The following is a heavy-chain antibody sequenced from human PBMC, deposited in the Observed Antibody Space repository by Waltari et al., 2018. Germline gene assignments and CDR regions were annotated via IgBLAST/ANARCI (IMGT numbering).Heavy chain of an antibody. D-gene: IGHD3-16*01. V-gene: IGHV4-39*07. CDR2: IYYSGST. CDR1: GGSISSSSYY. CDR3: ARVALGAAQSDYYYYGMDV. J-gene: IGHJ6*02. Sequence: QLQLQESGPGLVKPSETLSLTCTVSGGSISSSSYYWGWIRQPPGKGLEWIGSIYYSGSTYSNPALKSRVTISVDTSKNQFSLKLSSVTAADTAVYYCARVALGAAQSDYYYYGMDVWGQGTTVTVSS.